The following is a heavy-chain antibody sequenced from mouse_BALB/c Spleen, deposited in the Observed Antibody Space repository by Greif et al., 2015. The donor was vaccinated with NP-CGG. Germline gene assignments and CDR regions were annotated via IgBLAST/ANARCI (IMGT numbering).Heavy chain of an antibody. J-gene: IGHJ4*01. D-gene: IGHD1-1*02. CDR2: ISNGGGST. Sequence: EVQGVESGGGLVQPGGSLKLSCAASGFTFSSYTMSWVRQTPEKRLEWVAYISNGGGSTYYPDTVKGRFTISRDNAKNTLYLQMSSLKSEDTAMYYCARHGNYAMDYWGQGTSVIVSS. CDR3: ARHGNYAMDY. CDR1: GFTFSSYT. V-gene: IGHV5-12-2*01.